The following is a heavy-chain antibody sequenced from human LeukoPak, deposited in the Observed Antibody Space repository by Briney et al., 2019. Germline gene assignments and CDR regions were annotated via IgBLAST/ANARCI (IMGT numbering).Heavy chain of an antibody. CDR2: IYYSGST. J-gene: IGHJ4*02. CDR3: ARMKYCYDSSGYYTVRYFDY. CDR1: GGSISSGDYY. Sequence: PSQTLSLTCTVSGGSISSGDYYWSWIRQPPGKGLEWIGYIYYSGSTYYNPSLKSRVTISVDTSKNQFSLKRSSVTAADTAVYYCARMKYCYDSSGYYTVRYFDYWGQGTLVTVSS. D-gene: IGHD3-22*01. V-gene: IGHV4-30-4*01.